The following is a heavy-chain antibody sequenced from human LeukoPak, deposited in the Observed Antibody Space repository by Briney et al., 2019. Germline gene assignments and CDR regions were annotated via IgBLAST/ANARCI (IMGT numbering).Heavy chain of an antibody. V-gene: IGHV4-30-2*01. CDR1: GGSISSGGYY. J-gene: IGHJ2*01. D-gene: IGHD3-10*01. CDR2: IYHSGST. Sequence: PSETLSLTCTVSGGSISSGGYYWSWIRQPPGKGLEWIGYIYHSGSTYYNPSLKSRVTISVDRSKNQFSLKLSSVTAADTAVYYCARNLWMMTPRGWYFDLWGRGTLVTVSS. CDR3: ARNLWMMTPRGWYFDL.